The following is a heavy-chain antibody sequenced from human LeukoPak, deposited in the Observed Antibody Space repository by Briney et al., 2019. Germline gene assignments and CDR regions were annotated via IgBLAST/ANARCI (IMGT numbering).Heavy chain of an antibody. CDR1: GYSISSGYY. D-gene: IGHD3-10*01. CDR3: ARPVRFEESNWFDP. V-gene: IGHV4-38-2*01. Sequence: PSETLSLTCAVSGYSISSGYYWGWIRQPPGKGLEWIGSIYHSGSTYYNPSLKSRVTISVDTSKNQFSLKLSSVTAADTAVYYCARPVRFEESNWFDPWGQGTLVTVSS. J-gene: IGHJ5*02. CDR2: IYHSGST.